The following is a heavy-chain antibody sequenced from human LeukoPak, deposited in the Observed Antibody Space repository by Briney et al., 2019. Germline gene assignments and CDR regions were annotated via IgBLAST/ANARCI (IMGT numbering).Heavy chain of an antibody. CDR2: ISFHGTDT. J-gene: IGHJ3*02. CDR1: GFTFISYA. Sequence: PGGSLRLSCAASGFTFISYAIHWVRQAPGKGLEWVAVISFHGTDTFYADSVKGRFTISRDNAKNSLYLQMNSLRAEDTAVYYCARGPPTGAFDIWGQGTMVTVSS. CDR3: ARGPPTGAFDI. V-gene: IGHV3-30*04.